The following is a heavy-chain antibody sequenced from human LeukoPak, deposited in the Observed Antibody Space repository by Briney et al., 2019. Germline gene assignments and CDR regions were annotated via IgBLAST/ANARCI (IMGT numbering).Heavy chain of an antibody. V-gene: IGHV4-31*03. J-gene: IGHJ5*02. D-gene: IGHD6-19*01. Sequence: PSETLFLTCTVSGVSISSGGYYWTWIRQHPGKGLEWIGYIYFSGSTYCNPSLKSRVTMSVDTSKNHFSLRLNSVTAADTAVYYCARAPESSGWYLGWFDPWGQGTLVTVSS. CDR2: IYFSGST. CDR3: ARAPESSGWYLGWFDP. CDR1: GVSISSGGYY.